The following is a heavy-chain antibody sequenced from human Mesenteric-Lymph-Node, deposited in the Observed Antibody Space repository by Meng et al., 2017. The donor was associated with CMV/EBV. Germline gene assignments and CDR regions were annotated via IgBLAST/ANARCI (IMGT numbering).Heavy chain of an antibody. Sequence: GESLKISCAASGFTFSSHSMRWVRQAPGKGLEWVSSISSNSGYRYYADSVKGRFTISRDNAKKSVYLQLDSLRADDTAVYYCVRDRRDDFWSGYYMETYYDYGMDVWGQGTTVTVSS. D-gene: IGHD3-3*01. CDR2: ISSNSGYR. V-gene: IGHV3-21*01. CDR1: GFTFSSHS. J-gene: IGHJ6*02. CDR3: VRDRRDDFWSGYYMETYYDYGMDV.